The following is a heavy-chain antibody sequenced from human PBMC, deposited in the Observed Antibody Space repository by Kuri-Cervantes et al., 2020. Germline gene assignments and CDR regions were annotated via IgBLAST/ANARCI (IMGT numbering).Heavy chain of an antibody. J-gene: IGHJ4*02. V-gene: IGHV3-9*01. Sequence: LALTCPASGLTFDEYAMHWVRQAPGKGLEWVSGISWNSGSIGYADSVKGRFTISRDNAKNSLYLQMNSLRAEDTALYYCAKAGSVVTHYYFDYWGQGTLVTVSS. CDR3: AKAGSVVTHYYFDY. CDR1: GLTFDEYA. CDR2: ISWNSGSI. D-gene: IGHD3-10*01.